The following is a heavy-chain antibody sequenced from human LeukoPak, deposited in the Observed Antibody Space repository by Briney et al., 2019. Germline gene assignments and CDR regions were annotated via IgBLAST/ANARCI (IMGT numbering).Heavy chain of an antibody. V-gene: IGHV3-48*04. CDR1: GFTFSNYW. D-gene: IGHD4-17*01. CDR2: ISSSSSTI. CDR3: ARETERNGDYENFDL. Sequence: GGSLRLSCAASGFTFSNYWMSWVRQAPGKGLEWVSYISSSSSTIYYADSVKGRFTISRDNAKNSLYVQMNSLRAEDTAVYYCARETERNGDYENFDLWGRGTLVTVSS. J-gene: IGHJ2*01.